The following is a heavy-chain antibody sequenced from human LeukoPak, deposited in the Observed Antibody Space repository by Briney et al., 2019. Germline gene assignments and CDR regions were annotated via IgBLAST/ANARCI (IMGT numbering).Heavy chain of an antibody. CDR3: ARQAASTWFDS. CDR1: GYTFTGYY. D-gene: IGHD2-15*01. V-gene: IGHV1-2*02. J-gene: IGHJ5*01. CDR2: INPNSGVT. Sequence: ASVTLSCKASGYTFTGYYIHWVRHAPGQGLEWMGWINPNSGVTKYAQKFQGRVTMTRDTSISTAYLELNRLSSDDSAVFYCARQAASTWFDSWGQGTLVTVSS.